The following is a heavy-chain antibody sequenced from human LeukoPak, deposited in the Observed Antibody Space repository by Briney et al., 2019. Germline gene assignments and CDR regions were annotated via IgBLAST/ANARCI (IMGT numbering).Heavy chain of an antibody. CDR2: IYYSGST. CDR1: GGSISSYY. D-gene: IGHD3-9*01. CDR3: ARDLYYDILTGYSGYGMDV. Sequence: PSEALSLTCTVSGGSISSYYWSWIRQPPGKGLEWIGYIYYSGSTNYNPSLKSRVTISVDTSKSQFSLKLSSVTAADTAVYYCARDLYYDILTGYSGYGMDVWGQGTTVTVSS. J-gene: IGHJ6*02. V-gene: IGHV4-59*01.